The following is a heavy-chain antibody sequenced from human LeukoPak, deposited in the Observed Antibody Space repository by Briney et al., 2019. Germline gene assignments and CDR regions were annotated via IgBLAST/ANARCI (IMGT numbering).Heavy chain of an antibody. D-gene: IGHD5-24*01. CDR3: ARGWLQSGFDY. CDR2: TYYNSKWYN. Sequence: SQSLSLTCAISGDSVSNNDGGWNWIRQSPSRGLEWLGRTYYNSKWYNDYAVSVKSRMTINPDTSKNQCSLQLDVETPEDAAVYYYARGWLQSGFDYWGQGTLVTVSS. V-gene: IGHV6-1*01. J-gene: IGHJ4*02. CDR1: GDSVSNNDGG.